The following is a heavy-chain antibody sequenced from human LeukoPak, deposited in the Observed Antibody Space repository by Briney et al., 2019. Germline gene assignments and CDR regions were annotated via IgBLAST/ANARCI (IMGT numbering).Heavy chain of an antibody. CDR2: IIPILGIA. CDR1: GGTFSSYA. CDR3: ASPGYCSGGSCYYYYGMDV. J-gene: IGHJ6*02. V-gene: IGHV1-69*04. D-gene: IGHD2-15*01. Sequence: GSSEKVSCKASGGTFSSYAISWVRQAPGQGLEWMGRIIPILGIANYAQKFQGRVTITADKSTSTAYMELSSLRSEDTAVYYCASPGYCSGGSCYYYYGMDVWGQGTTVTVSS.